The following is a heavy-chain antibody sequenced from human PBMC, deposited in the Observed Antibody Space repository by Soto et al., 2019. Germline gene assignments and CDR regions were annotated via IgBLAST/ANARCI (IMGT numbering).Heavy chain of an antibody. J-gene: IGHJ6*02. D-gene: IGHD1-26*01. CDR3: ARGGSGSYGDYYGMDV. V-gene: IGHV3-74*01. Sequence: PGGSLRLSCAASGFTFSSYWMHWVRQAPGKGLVWVSRINSDGSRTDYADSVKGRITISRDNAKNTLDMQMNSLRAEDTAVYYCARGGSGSYGDYYGMDVWGQGTTVTVSS. CDR1: GFTFSSYW. CDR2: INSDGSRT.